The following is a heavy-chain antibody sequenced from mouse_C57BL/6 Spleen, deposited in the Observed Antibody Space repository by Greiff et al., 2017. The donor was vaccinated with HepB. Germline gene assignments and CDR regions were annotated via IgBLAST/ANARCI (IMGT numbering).Heavy chain of an antibody. CDR2: IDPSDSYT. V-gene: IGHV1-50*01. Sequence: QVQLQQPGAELVKPGASVKLSCKASGYTFTSYWMQWVKQRPGQGLEWIGEIDPSDSYTNYNQKFKGKATLTVDTSSSTAYMQLSSLTSEDSAVYYCARWNYGSSWGTGTTVTVSS. CDR1: GYTFTSYW. D-gene: IGHD1-1*01. J-gene: IGHJ1*03. CDR3: ARWNYGSS.